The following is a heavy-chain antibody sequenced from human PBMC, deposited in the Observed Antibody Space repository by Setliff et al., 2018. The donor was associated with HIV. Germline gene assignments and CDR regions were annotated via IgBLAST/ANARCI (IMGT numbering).Heavy chain of an antibody. Sequence: LSLTCTVSGGSISSYYWSWIRQPPGKGLEWIGYINTSGTTNYNPSLKSRVTISVDTSKNQFSLKLSSVTAADTAVYFCARQTYYYDNSGHNWFDPWG. CDR1: GGSISSYY. CDR3: ARQTYYYDNSGHNWFDP. V-gene: IGHV4-4*09. D-gene: IGHD3-22*01. J-gene: IGHJ5*02. CDR2: INTSGTT.